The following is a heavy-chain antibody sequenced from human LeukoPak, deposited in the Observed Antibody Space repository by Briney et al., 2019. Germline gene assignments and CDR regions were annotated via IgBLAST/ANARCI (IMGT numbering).Heavy chain of an antibody. D-gene: IGHD6-25*01. J-gene: IGHJ4*02. CDR1: GYRFSDSW. CDR3: ARKESWQRPEDY. Sequence: GESLKISCKGSGYRFSDSWIGWVRQRPGKGLEWMGAIYPDDSDTRYSPSFQGQVTISADRSITTAYLQWSSLKASDTAIYYCARKESWQRPEDYWGQGTLVTVSS. V-gene: IGHV5-51*01. CDR2: IYPDDSDT.